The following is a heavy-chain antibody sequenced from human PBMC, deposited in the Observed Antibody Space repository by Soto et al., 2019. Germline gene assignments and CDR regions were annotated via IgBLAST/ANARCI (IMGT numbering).Heavy chain of an antibody. CDR2: ISSSSSTI. V-gene: IGHV3-48*01. CDR3: ARVWYYGSLEQFDP. Sequence: GGSLRLSCAASGFTFSSYSMNWVRQAPGKGLEWVSYISSSSSTIYYADSVKGRFTISRDNAKNSLYLQMNSLRAEDTAVYYCARVWYYGSLEQFDPWGQGTLVTVSS. J-gene: IGHJ5*02. D-gene: IGHD3-10*01. CDR1: GFTFSSYS.